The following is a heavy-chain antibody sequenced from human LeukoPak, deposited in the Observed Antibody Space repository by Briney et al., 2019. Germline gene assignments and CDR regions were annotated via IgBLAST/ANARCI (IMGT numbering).Heavy chain of an antibody. CDR2: ISGSGGST. CDR3: AKRGSGSYYYYMDV. D-gene: IGHD6-19*01. Sequence: GGSLRLSCAAPGFTFSSYAMSWVRQAPGKGLEWVSAISGSGGSTYYADSVKGRFTISRDNSKNTLYLQMNSLRAEDTAVYYCAKRGSGSYYYYMDVWGKGTTVTVSS. CDR1: GFTFSSYA. J-gene: IGHJ6*03. V-gene: IGHV3-23*01.